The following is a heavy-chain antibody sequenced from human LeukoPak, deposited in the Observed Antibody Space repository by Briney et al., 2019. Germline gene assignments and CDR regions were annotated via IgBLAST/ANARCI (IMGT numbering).Heavy chain of an antibody. J-gene: IGHJ4*02. CDR2: NYSSWCT. Sequence: PSQTLSLICTVSGGSIRSYYRSWIRQPSGKGLEWIGDNYSSWCTNFNPSLKSRVPLSLDAFKNQFSLKPSSVTAADTAGYYFARHFRARTVAGRFDHWGQGTLVTVSS. CDR3: ARHFRARTVAGRFDH. D-gene: IGHD4-23*01. V-gene: IGHV4-59*08. CDR1: GGSIRSYY.